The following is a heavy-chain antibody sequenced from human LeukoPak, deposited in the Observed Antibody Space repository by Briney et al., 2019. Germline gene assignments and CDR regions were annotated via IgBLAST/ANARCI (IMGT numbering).Heavy chain of an antibody. CDR1: GFIFSDYY. CDR2: TSSSGGYT. D-gene: IGHD5-18*01. Sequence: GGSLRLSCAASGFIFSDYYMSWIRQAPGKGLEWLSYTSSSGGYTSYADSVKGRFTISRDNTRNSLYLEVNSLRAEDTAVYYSARDPDTARDNSLYYYGMDVWGQGTTVTVSS. V-gene: IGHV3-11*06. CDR3: ARDPDTARDNSLYYYGMDV. J-gene: IGHJ6*02.